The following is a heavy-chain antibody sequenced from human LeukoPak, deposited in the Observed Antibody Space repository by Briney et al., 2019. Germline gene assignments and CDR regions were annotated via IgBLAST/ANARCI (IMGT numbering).Heavy chain of an antibody. V-gene: IGHV4-34*01. J-gene: IGHJ5*02. CDR2: INHSGST. CDR1: GGSFSGYY. D-gene: IGHD3-3*01. Sequence: SETLSLTCAVYGGSFSGYYWSWIRQPPGKGLEWIGEINHSGSTNYNPSPKSRVTISVDTSKNQFSLKLSSVTAADTAVYYCARRPSTIFGVVRRFDPWGQGTLVTVSS. CDR3: ARRPSTIFGVVRRFDP.